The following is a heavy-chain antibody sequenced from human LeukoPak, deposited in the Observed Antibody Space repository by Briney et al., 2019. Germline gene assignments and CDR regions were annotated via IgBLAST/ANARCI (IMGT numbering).Heavy chain of an antibody. V-gene: IGHV3-21*01. D-gene: IGHD3-10*01. CDR1: GFTFSSYS. CDR3: ARDRYGSGRYGIDY. J-gene: IGHJ4*02. Sequence: GGSLRLSCAASGFTFSSYSMNWVRQAPGKGLEWVSSISSSSSYIYYADSVKGRFTISRDNAKNSLYLQMNSLRAEDTAVYYCARDRYGSGRYGIDYWGQGTLVTVSS. CDR2: ISSSSSYI.